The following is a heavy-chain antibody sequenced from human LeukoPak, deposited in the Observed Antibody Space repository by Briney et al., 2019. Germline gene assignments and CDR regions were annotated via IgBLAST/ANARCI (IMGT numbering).Heavy chain of an antibody. J-gene: IGHJ6*04. Sequence: PGGSLRLSCAASGFTFSSYEMNWVRQAPGKGLEWVSYISSSGSTIYYADSVKGRFTISRDNAKNSLYLPMNSLRAEDTAVYYCARDPALLWFGELLHYYYGMDVWGKGTTVTVSS. CDR2: ISSSGSTI. CDR3: ARDPALLWFGELLHYYYGMDV. CDR1: GFTFSSYE. V-gene: IGHV3-48*03. D-gene: IGHD3-10*01.